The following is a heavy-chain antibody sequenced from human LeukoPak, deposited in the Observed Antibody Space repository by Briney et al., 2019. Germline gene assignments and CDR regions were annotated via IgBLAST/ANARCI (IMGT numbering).Heavy chain of an antibody. CDR1: GGSISSGGYY. V-gene: IGHV4-61*08. Sequence: SETLSLTCTVAGGSISSGGYYWSWIRQPPGKGLEWIVYIYYSGSTNYNPSLKSRVTISVDRSKNQFSLKLSSVTAADTAVYYCAREYYYDSSGYYGEYYFDYWGQGTLVTVSS. CDR2: IYYSGST. CDR3: AREYYYDSSGYYGEYYFDY. D-gene: IGHD3-22*01. J-gene: IGHJ4*02.